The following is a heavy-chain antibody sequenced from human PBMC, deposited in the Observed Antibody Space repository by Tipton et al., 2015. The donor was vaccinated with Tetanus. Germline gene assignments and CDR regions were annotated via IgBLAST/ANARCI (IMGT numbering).Heavy chain of an antibody. V-gene: IGHV4-31*03. CDR2: IYYDTART. D-gene: IGHD3-3*01. J-gene: IGHJ4*02. CDR3: ARGLPRESFYLDY. CDR1: GASINAGGYL. Sequence: LVKPSGTLSLTCNLSGASINAGGYLWTWVRQHPGKGLEWIGNIYYDTARTSHVPSPASRVSISVDASKNQFSLRLTSVTAADTAVYYCARGLPRESFYLDYWGQGKQVTVSS.